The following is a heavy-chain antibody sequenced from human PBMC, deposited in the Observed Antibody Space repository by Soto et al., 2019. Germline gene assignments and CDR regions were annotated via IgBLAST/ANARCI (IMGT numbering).Heavy chain of an antibody. D-gene: IGHD3-16*01. CDR3: ARRARGANFDF. V-gene: IGHV4-39*01. CDR2: IYFSGTT. Sequence: QLQLQESGPGLVKPSETLSLTCTVSGAFITSNSYYWGGFRQSPGKGLEWIGNIYFSGTTYYNPSLESRVTISVDTSKRQFSLRLSSVTAADTAVYYCARRARGANFDFWGQGTLVTVSS. CDR1: GAFITSNSYY. J-gene: IGHJ4*02.